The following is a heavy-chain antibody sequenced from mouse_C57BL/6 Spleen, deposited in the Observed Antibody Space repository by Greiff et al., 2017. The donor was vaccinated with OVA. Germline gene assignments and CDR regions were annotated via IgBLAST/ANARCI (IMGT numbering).Heavy chain of an antibody. CDR3: ARSDYGSSLYY. V-gene: IGHV1-26*01. Sequence: EVQLQQSGPELVKPGASVKISCKASGYTFTDYYMNWVKQSHGKSLEWIGDINPNNGGTSYNQKFKGKATLTVDKSSSTAYMELRSLTSEDSAVYYCARSDYGSSLYYWGQGTTLTVSS. J-gene: IGHJ2*01. CDR2: INPNNGGT. D-gene: IGHD1-1*01. CDR1: GYTFTDYY.